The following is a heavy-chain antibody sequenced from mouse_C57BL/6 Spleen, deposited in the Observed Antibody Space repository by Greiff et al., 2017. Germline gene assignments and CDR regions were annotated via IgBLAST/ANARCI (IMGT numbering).Heavy chain of an antibody. D-gene: IGHD1-1*01. V-gene: IGHV1-39*01. CDR3: ARKVVAKGYFDY. CDR1: GYSFTDYN. Sequence: VHVKQSGPELVKPGASVKISCKASGYSFTDYNMNWVKQSNGKSLEWIGVINPNYGTTSYNQKFKGKATLTVDQSSSTAYMQLNSLTSEDSAVYYCARKVVAKGYFDYWGQGTTLTVSS. CDR2: INPNYGTT. J-gene: IGHJ2*01.